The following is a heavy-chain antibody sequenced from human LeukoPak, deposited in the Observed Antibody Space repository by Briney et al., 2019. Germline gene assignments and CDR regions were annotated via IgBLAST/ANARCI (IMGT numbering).Heavy chain of an antibody. Sequence: GEALKISCKGSGYSFTRYWIGWVRQMPGKGLEWMGIIYPGDSDTRYSPSFQGQVTISADKSISTAYLQWSSLKASDTAMYYCASGIRGYSYGSDYWGQGTLVTVSS. CDR1: GYSFTRYW. CDR3: ASGIRGYSYGSDY. J-gene: IGHJ4*02. CDR2: IYPGDSDT. V-gene: IGHV5-51*01. D-gene: IGHD5-18*01.